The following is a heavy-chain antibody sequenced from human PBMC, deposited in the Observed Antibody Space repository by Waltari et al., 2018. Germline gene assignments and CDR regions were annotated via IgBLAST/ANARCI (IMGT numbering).Heavy chain of an antibody. V-gene: IGHV3-23*01. CDR2: ISGSGGST. J-gene: IGHJ4*02. CDR1: GFTFSSYA. D-gene: IGHD4-17*01. CDR3: AKPQAVGDYPDFDY. Sequence: EVQLLESGGGLVQPGGSLRLSCAASGFTFSSYAMSWVRQAPGKGLEWVSAISGSGGSTYYADSVKGRVTISRDNAKNTLYLQMNSLRAEDTAVYYCAKPQAVGDYPDFDYWGQGTLVTVSS.